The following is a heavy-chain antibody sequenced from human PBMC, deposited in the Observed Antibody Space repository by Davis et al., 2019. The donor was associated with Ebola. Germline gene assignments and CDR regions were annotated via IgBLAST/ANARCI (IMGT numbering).Heavy chain of an antibody. V-gene: IGHV4-39*07. CDR1: GGSISSGGYY. CDR2: INHRGST. Sequence: MPGGSLRLSCTVSGGSISSGGYYWSWIRQPPGKGKGLEWIGEINHRGSTNYNPSLKSRVTISVDTSKNQFSLKLSSVTAADTAVYYCARVWWLRLYHYGMDVWGQGTTVTVSS. J-gene: IGHJ6*02. D-gene: IGHD5-12*01. CDR3: ARVWWLRLYHYGMDV.